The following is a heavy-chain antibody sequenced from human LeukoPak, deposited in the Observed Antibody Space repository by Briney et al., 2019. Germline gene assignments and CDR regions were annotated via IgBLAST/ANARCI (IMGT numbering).Heavy chain of an antibody. CDR3: AIPFLNYGILDY. Sequence: ASVKVSCKASGGTFSSYAISWVRQAPGQGLEWMGGIIPIFGTASYAQKFQGRVTMTRDTSTSTVYMELSSLRSEDTAVYYCAIPFLNYGILDYWGQGTLVTVSS. CDR1: GGTFSSYA. CDR2: IIPIFGTA. J-gene: IGHJ4*02. V-gene: IGHV1-69*05. D-gene: IGHD3-10*01.